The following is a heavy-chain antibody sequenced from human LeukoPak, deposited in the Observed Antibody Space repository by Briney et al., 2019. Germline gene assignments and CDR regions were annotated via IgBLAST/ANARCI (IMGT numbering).Heavy chain of an antibody. CDR3: ARGPGGITMVRGVLDY. CDR2: IIPIFGTA. CDR1: GGTFSSYA. D-gene: IGHD3-10*01. J-gene: IGHJ4*02. V-gene: IGHV1-69*06. Sequence: SVKVSCKASGGTFSSYAISWVRQAPGQGLEWMGGIIPIFGTANYAQKFQGRVTITADKSTSTAYMELSSLRSEDTAVYYCARGPGGITMVRGVLDYWGQGTLVTVSS.